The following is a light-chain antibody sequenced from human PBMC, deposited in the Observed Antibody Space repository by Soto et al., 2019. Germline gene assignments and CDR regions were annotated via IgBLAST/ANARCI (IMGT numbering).Light chain of an antibody. CDR3: QQRSSWPIT. Sequence: EIVLTQSPATLSLSPGERATLSCRASQSVSSYLAWYQQKPGQAPRRLIYDASNRSTGIPARFSGSGSGTAFTLIINSLEPEEFAVYYCQQRSSWPITFGQGPRLESK. V-gene: IGKV3-11*01. CDR1: QSVSSY. CDR2: DAS. J-gene: IGKJ5*01.